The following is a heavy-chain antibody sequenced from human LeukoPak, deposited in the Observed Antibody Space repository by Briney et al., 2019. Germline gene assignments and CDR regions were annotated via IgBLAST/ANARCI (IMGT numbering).Heavy chain of an antibody. J-gene: IGHJ4*02. CDR3: ARVAVVIPRYFDY. CDR2: IYYSGST. V-gene: IGHV4-31*03. D-gene: IGHD3-3*01. CDR1: GGSISSGDYY. Sequence: SETLSLTCTVSGGSISSGDYYWSWIRQHPGKGLEWIGYIYYSGSTYYNPSLKSRVTISVDTSKNQFSLKLSSVTAADTAVYYCARVAVVIPRYFDYWGQGTLVTVSS.